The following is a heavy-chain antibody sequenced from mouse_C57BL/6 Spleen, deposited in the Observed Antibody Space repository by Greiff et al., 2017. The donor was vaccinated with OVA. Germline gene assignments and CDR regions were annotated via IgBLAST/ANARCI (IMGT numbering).Heavy chain of an antibody. CDR3: ARDMGSSSYWYFDV. V-gene: IGHV5-16*01. J-gene: IGHJ1*03. Sequence: EVQLVESEGGLVQPGRSMKLSCTASGFTFSDYYMAWVRQVPEKGLEWVANINYDGSSTYYLDSLKSRFIISRDNAKNILYLQMSSLKSEDTATYYCARDMGSSSYWYFDVWGTGTTVTVSS. D-gene: IGHD1-1*01. CDR1: GFTFSDYY. CDR2: INYDGSST.